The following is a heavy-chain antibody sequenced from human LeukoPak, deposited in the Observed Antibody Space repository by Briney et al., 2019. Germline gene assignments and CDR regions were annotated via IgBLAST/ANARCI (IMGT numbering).Heavy chain of an antibody. D-gene: IGHD4-23*01. J-gene: IGHJ3*02. V-gene: IGHV4-30-4*01. CDR1: GGSISSGDYY. CDR3: ARRKLTTVVAHPNDAFDI. CDR2: IYYSGST. Sequence: PSETPSLTCTVSGGSISSGDYYWSWIRQPPGKGLEWIVYIYYSGSTYYNPSLKSRVTISVDTSKNQFSLKLSSVTAADTAVYYCARRKLTTVVAHPNDAFDIWGQGTMVTVSS.